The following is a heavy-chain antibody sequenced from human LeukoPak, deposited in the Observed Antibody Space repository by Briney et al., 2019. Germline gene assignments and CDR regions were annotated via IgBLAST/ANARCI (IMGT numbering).Heavy chain of an antibody. D-gene: IGHD1-14*01. CDR1: GGSISSYY. V-gene: IGHV4-34*01. CDR2: INHSGST. CDR3: ARGRNY. Sequence: SETLSLTCTVSGGSISSYYWSWVRQAPGKGLEWIGEINHSGSTNYNPSLKSRVTISVDTSKNQFSLKLSSVTAADTAVYYCARGRNYWGQGTLVTVSS. J-gene: IGHJ4*02.